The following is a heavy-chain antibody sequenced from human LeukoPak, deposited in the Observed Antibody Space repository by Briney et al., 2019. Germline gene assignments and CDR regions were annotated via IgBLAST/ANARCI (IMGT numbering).Heavy chain of an antibody. CDR2: INWNGGST. D-gene: IGHD2-2*01. CDR3: ARGCSSTSCYERYYFDY. J-gene: IGHJ4*02. Sequence: GGSLRLSCAASGFTFDDYGMSWVRQAPGKGLEWDCGINWNGGSTGYADSVKGRFTISRDNAKDSLYLQMNSLRAEDTALYYCARGCSSTSCYERYYFDYWGQGTLVTVSS. V-gene: IGHV3-20*04. CDR1: GFTFDDYG.